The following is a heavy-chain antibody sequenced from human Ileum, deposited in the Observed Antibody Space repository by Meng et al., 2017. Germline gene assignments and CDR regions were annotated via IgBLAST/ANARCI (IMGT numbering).Heavy chain of an antibody. V-gene: IGHV3-11*04. D-gene: IGHD4-17*01. Sequence: GGSLRPSCAASGFDFGNFYMSWIRQTPGKGLEWVANIPHNGGTIEYAESVQGRFIISRDNARGSLYLQMNSLRAEDTALYYCARGNNGDYISENFDLWGQGTMVTVSS. J-gene: IGHJ3*01. CDR2: IPHNGGTI. CDR1: GFDFGNFY. CDR3: ARGNNGDYISENFDL.